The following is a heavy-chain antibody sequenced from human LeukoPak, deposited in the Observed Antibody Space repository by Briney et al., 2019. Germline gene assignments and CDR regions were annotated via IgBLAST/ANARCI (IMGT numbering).Heavy chain of an antibody. Sequence: SVKVSCRASGGTFSSYAISRVRQAPGQGLEWMGGIIPIFGTANYAQKFQGRVTITTDESTSTAYMELSSLRSEDTAVYYCARVYYDSSGPFFDYWGQGTLVTVSS. CDR1: GGTFSSYA. V-gene: IGHV1-69*05. CDR3: ARVYYDSSGPFFDY. J-gene: IGHJ4*02. D-gene: IGHD3-22*01. CDR2: IIPIFGTA.